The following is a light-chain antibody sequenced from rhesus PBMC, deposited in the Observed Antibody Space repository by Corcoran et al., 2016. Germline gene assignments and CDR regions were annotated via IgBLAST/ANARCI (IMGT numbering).Light chain of an antibody. J-gene: IGKJ3*01. Sequence: DIQMTQSPSSLSASVGDTVTITCRASQSISSWLDWYQQKPGKAPKLLFYKASSLQSGVPSRFSGSGSGTDFTLTIRSLQPEDFATYYGLQYSSSPFTFGPGTKLDIK. V-gene: IGKV1-22*01. CDR3: LQYSSSPFT. CDR2: KAS. CDR1: QSISSW.